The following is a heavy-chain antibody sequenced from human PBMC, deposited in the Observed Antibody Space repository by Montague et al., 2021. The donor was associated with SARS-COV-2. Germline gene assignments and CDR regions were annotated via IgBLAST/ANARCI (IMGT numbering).Heavy chain of an antibody. CDR1: GGSISSYY. CDR3: ARHALGYFDWLNEGYFDY. CDR2: IYYSGST. D-gene: IGHD3-9*01. J-gene: IGHJ4*02. Sequence: SETLSLTCTVSGGSISSYYWSWIRQPPGKGLEWTGYIYYSGSTNHNPSLKSRVTISVDTSKNQFSLKLSSVTAADTAVYYCARHALGYFDWLNEGYFDYWGQGTLVTVSS. V-gene: IGHV4-59*08.